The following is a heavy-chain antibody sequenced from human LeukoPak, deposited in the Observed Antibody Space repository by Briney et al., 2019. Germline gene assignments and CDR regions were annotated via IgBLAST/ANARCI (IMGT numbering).Heavy chain of an antibody. Sequence: PGGSLRLSCAASGFTFSSNWMHWVRQAPGKGLVWVSRTNNDGSVTTYAGSVKGRFTISRDNVQQTLYLQMSSLRPEDTAVYYCARGNYLGMDVWGQGTTVTVSS. J-gene: IGHJ6*02. CDR3: ARGNYLGMDV. V-gene: IGHV3-74*03. CDR1: GFTFSSNW. CDR2: TNNDGSVT.